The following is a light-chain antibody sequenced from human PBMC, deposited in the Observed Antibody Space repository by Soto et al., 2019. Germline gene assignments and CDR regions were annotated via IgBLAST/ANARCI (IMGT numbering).Light chain of an antibody. CDR3: QQYDSWPLT. CDR2: GAS. J-gene: IGKJ4*01. CDR1: QSVDRN. Sequence: EIGMTQSPGALSVYTEEGATLSCRASQSVDRNLAWYQQKPGQAPRLLIYGASTRPTGIPDRFSGSGSGTEFSLTISSLQSEDFAVYYCQQYDSWPLTFGGGTKVDIK. V-gene: IGKV3D-15*01.